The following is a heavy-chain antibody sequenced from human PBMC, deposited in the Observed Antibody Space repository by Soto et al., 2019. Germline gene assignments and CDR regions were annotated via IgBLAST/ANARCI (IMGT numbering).Heavy chain of an antibody. V-gene: IGHV3-23*01. CDR2: ISGSGGST. CDR1: GFTFSSFA. Sequence: EMQLLESGGGLVQPGGSLRLSCAASGFTFSSFAMSWVRQAPGKGLDWVSAISGSGGSTYSADSVKCRFTISRDNYKNTLYLQMSSLRAEDTAVYYCARGFSAGKVSPPDFWGQGSLVNVSS. D-gene: IGHD6-13*01. J-gene: IGHJ4*01. CDR3: ARGFSAGKVSPPDF.